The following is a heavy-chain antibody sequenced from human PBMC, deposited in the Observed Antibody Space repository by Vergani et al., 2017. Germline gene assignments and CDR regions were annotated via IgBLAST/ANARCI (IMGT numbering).Heavy chain of an antibody. J-gene: IGHJ5*02. CDR2: IYYSGST. CDR1: GGSISSYY. Sequence: QVQLQESGPGLVKPSETLSLTCTVSGGSISSYYWSWIRQPPGKGLEWIGYIYYSGSTNYNPSLKSRVTISVDTSKNQFSLKLSSVTAADTAVYYCARATDWFDPWGQGTLVTVSS. V-gene: IGHV4-59*01. CDR3: ARATDWFDP.